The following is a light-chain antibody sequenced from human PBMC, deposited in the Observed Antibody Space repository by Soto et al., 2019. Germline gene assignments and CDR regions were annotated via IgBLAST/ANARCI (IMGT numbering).Light chain of an antibody. Sequence: QSVLPQPASVSGSPGQSITISCTGTSSDVGGYNYVSWYQQSPGKAPKLMIYEVSNRPSGVSNRFSGSKSGNTASLTISGLQAEDEADYYCTSYTTSSTYVLGSGTKVTVL. CDR1: SSDVGGYNY. CDR3: TSYTTSSTYV. J-gene: IGLJ1*01. CDR2: EVS. V-gene: IGLV2-14*01.